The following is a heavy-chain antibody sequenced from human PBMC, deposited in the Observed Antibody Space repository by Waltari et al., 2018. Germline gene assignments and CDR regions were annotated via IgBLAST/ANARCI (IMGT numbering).Heavy chain of an antibody. CDR2: INPNRGGT. CDR3: AREAAAGVYAFDI. Sequence: QVQLVQSGAEVKKPGASVKVSCKASGYTFTGYYMHWVRQAPGQGLEWMVRINPNRGGTTHAQKFQGRVTMTRDTSISTAYMELSRLRSDDTAVYYCAREAAAGVYAFDIWGQGTMVTVSS. D-gene: IGHD6-13*01. V-gene: IGHV1-2*06. J-gene: IGHJ3*02. CDR1: GYTFTGYY.